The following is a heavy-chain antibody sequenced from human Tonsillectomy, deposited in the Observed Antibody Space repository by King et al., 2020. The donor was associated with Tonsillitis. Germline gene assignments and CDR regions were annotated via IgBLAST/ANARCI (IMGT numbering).Heavy chain of an antibody. CDR3: AIGGAGVNSSGWDLDY. J-gene: IGHJ4*02. Sequence: VQLVESGGGVVQPGRSLTLSCAASGFTFSSYGMNWVRQAPGKGLEWVAVISYDGSNKFYADSVKGRFTISRDNSKNTLYLKMNTLRAEDTAVYYCAIGGAGVNSSGWDLDYWGQGTLVIVPS. CDR1: GFTFSSYG. D-gene: IGHD6-19*01. V-gene: IGHV3-30*03. CDR2: ISYDGSNK.